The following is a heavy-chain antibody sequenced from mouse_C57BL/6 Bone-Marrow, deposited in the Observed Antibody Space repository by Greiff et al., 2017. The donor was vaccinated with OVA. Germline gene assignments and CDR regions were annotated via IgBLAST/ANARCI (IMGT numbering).Heavy chain of an antibody. CDR3: AGDGTTVVAPYAMDY. CDR1: GYTFTSYG. CDR2: IYPRSGNT. Sequence: QVQLQQSGAELARPGASVKLSCKASGYTFTSYGISWVKQRTGQGLEWIGEIYPRSGNTYYNEKFKGKATLTADKSSSTAYMELRSLTSEDSAVYFCAGDGTTVVAPYAMDYWGQGTSVTVSS. J-gene: IGHJ4*01. D-gene: IGHD1-1*01. V-gene: IGHV1-81*01.